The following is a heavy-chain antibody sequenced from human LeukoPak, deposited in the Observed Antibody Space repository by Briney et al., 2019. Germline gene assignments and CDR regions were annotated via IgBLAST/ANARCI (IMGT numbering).Heavy chain of an antibody. CDR1: GGSFSGYY. V-gene: IGHV4-34*01. J-gene: IGHJ5*02. D-gene: IGHD2-2*01. Sequence: SETLSLTCAVYGGSFSGYYWSWIRQPPGKGLEWIGEINHSGSTNYNPSLKSRVTISVDTSKNQFSLKLSSVTAADTAVYYCARGIVPAAVTRGGNWFDPWGQGTLVTVSS. CDR3: ARGIVPAAVTRGGNWFDP. CDR2: INHSGST.